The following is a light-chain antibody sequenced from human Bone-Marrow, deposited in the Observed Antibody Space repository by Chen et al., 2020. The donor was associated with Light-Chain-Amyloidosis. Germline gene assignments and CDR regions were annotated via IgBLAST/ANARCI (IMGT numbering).Light chain of an antibody. J-gene: IGLJ1*01. CDR3: SSYTITNTLV. CDR2: GVN. CDR1: SSDVGGDNH. V-gene: IGLV2-14*01. Sequence: QSALTQPASVSGSPGQSITISCTGTSSDVGGDNHVSWYQQHPDKAPKLMSYGVNNRPSWVPDRVSGSKSDNTASLTISGLQTEDEADYFCSSYTITNTLVFGSGTRVTVL.